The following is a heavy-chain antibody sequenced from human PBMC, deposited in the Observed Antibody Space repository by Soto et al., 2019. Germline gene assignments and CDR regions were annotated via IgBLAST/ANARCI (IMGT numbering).Heavy chain of an antibody. D-gene: IGHD3-10*01. CDR3: AKDPRITMVRGVITPIDY. J-gene: IGHJ4*02. V-gene: IGHV3-23*01. Sequence: EVQLLESGGGLVQPGGSLRLSCAASGFTFSSYGMSWVRQAPGKGLDWVSAISGSGGRTYYADSVKGRFAISRDNSKITLYLQMNSLRAEDTAVYYCAKDPRITMVRGVITPIDYWGQGTLVTVSS. CDR2: ISGSGGRT. CDR1: GFTFSSYG.